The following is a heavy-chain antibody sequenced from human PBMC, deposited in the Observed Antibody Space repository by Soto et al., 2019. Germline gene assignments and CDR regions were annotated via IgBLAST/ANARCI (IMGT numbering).Heavy chain of an antibody. J-gene: IGHJ6*02. V-gene: IGHV1-8*02. Sequence: GASVKVSCKASGYTFTAYYIHCVRQAPGQGLEWMGWMNPNSGNTGYAQKFQGRVTMTRNTSISTAYMELSSLRSEDTAVYYCLRDWGDYYYGMDVWGQGTTVTVSS. CDR2: MNPNSGNT. D-gene: IGHD3-16*01. CDR1: GYTFTAYY. CDR3: LRDWGDYYYGMDV.